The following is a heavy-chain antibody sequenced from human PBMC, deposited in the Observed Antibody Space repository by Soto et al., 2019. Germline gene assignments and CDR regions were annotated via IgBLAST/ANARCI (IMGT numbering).Heavy chain of an antibody. V-gene: IGHV1-8*01. CDR3: ARDQRIAARPRYYYYVDV. CDR2: MNPNSGNT. J-gene: IGHJ6*03. D-gene: IGHD6-6*01. Sequence: ASVKVSCKASGYTFTSYDINWVRQATGQGLEWMGWMNPNSGNTGYAQKFQGRVTMTRNTSISTAYMELSSVRSEDTAVYYCARDQRIAARPRYYYYVDVWRKGNTVTVS. CDR1: GYTFTSYD.